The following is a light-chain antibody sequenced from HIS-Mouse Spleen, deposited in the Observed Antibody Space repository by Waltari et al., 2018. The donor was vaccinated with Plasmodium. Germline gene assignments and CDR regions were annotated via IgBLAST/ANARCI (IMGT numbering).Light chain of an antibody. J-gene: IGLJ3*02. CDR3: CSYAGSSTFV. V-gene: IGLV2-23*03. CDR2: EGS. CDR1: SSDFGSSYL. Sequence: QSALTQPASVSGSPGQSTNISCTGTSSDFGSSYLFPWYQQHPAKAPKLMMYEGSKRPSGVSNRFSGSKSGNTASLTISGLQAEDEADYYCCSYAGSSTFVFGGGTKLTVL.